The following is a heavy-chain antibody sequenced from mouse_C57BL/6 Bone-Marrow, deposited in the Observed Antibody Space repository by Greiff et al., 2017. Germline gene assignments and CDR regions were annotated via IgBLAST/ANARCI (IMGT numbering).Heavy chain of an antibody. V-gene: IGHV1-81*01. D-gene: IGHD1-1*01. Sequence: QVQLQQSGAELARPGASVKLSCKASGYTFTSYGISWVKQRTGQGLEWIGEIYPRRGNTYYNEKFKGKATLTADKSSSTAYMELRSLTSEDSAVYFCARRFIARAMDYWGQGTSVTVSS. CDR3: ARRFIARAMDY. J-gene: IGHJ4*01. CDR2: IYPRRGNT. CDR1: GYTFTSYG.